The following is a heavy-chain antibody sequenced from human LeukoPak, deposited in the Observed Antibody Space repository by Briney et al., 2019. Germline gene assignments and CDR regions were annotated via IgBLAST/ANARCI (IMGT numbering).Heavy chain of an antibody. CDR2: IYSGGST. Sequence: GGSLRLSCAASGFTVSSNYMSWVRQAPGKGLEWVSVIYSGGSTYYADSVKGRFTIYRDNSRNTLYLQLHSLRAEDTAIYYCARAGANWFDPWGQGSLVTVSS. J-gene: IGHJ5*02. D-gene: IGHD6-19*01. V-gene: IGHV3-53*01. CDR1: GFTVSSNY. CDR3: ARAGANWFDP.